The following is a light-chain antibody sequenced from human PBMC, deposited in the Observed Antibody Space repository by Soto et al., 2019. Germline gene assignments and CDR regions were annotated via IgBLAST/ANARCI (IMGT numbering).Light chain of an antibody. Sequence: QSALTQPASVSGSPGQSITISCTGTSSDVGAFKYVSWYQQHPGKAPKLMIYEVSRRPSGVSNRFSASKSGNTASLTISGLQAEDEADYYCSSYTSGSTWVFGGGTKLTVL. J-gene: IGLJ3*02. CDR1: SSDVGAFKY. CDR3: SSYTSGSTWV. V-gene: IGLV2-14*01. CDR2: EVS.